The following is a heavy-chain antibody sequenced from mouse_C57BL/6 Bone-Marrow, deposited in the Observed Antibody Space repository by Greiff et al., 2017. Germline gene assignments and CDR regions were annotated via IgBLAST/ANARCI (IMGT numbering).Heavy chain of an antibody. V-gene: IGHV7-3*01. CDR3: ARTGIMDY. CDR1: GFTFTDYY. J-gene: IGHJ4*01. CDR2: IRNKANGYTT. Sequence: EVQLQQSGGGLVQPGGSLSLSCAASGFTFTDYYMSWVRQPPGKALEWLGFIRNKANGYTTEYSASVKGRFTISRDNSQSIRYLQMNALRAEDSATYYCARTGIMDYWGQGTSVTVSS.